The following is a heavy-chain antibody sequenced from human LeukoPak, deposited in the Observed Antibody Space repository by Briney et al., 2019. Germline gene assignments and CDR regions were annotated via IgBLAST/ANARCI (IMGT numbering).Heavy chain of an antibody. CDR2: IYYSGST. V-gene: IGHV4-59*01. Sequence: SESLSLTCTVSGGSISSYYWSWIRQPPGKGLEWIGYIYYSGSTNYNPSLKSRVTISVDTSKNQFSLKLSSVTAADTAVYSCARARDFWSGPIDYWGQGTLVTVSS. J-gene: IGHJ4*02. CDR1: GGSISSYY. CDR3: ARARDFWSGPIDY. D-gene: IGHD3-3*01.